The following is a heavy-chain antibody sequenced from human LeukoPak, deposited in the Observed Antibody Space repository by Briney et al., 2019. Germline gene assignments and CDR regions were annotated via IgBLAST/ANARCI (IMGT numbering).Heavy chain of an antibody. J-gene: IGHJ4*02. CDR2: ISSSSSTI. V-gene: IGHV3-48*04. Sequence: GGSLRLSCAASGFTFSSSCMNWVRQAPGKGLKWVSYISSSSSTIYYADSVKGRFTISRDNAKNSLYLQMNSLRAEDTAVYYCARETTVTTDYWGQGTLVTVSS. CDR3: ARETTVTTDY. D-gene: IGHD4-11*01. CDR1: GFTFSSSC.